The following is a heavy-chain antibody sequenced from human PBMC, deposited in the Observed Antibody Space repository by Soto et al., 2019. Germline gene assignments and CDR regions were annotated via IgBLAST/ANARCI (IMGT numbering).Heavy chain of an antibody. Sequence: QVQLVESGGGVVQPGRSLRLSCAASGFTFSSYGMHWVRQAPGKGLEWVAVISYDGSNKYYADSVKGRFTISRDNSKNTLYLQMNSLRAEDTAVYYCAKDPRAPGRAYGMDVWGQGTTVTVSS. V-gene: IGHV3-30*18. CDR3: AKDPRAPGRAYGMDV. CDR1: GFTFSSYG. J-gene: IGHJ6*02. CDR2: ISYDGSNK.